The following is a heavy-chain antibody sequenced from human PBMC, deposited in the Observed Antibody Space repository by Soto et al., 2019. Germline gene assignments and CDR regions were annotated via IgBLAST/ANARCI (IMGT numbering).Heavy chain of an antibody. CDR2: IIPILGIA. J-gene: IGHJ2*01. D-gene: IGHD3-16*02. Sequence: QVQLVQSGVEVKKPGSSVKVSCKASGGTFSSYTISWVRQAPGQGLEWMGRIIPILGIANYAQKFQGRVTITADKSTSTAYMELSSLRSEDTAVYYCAREDLSHWYFDLWGRGTLVNVSS. V-gene: IGHV1-69*08. CDR1: GGTFSSYT. CDR3: AREDLSHWYFDL.